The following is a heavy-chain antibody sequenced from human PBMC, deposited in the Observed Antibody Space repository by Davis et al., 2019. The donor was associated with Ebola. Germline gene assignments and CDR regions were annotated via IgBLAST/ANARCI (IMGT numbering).Heavy chain of an antibody. D-gene: IGHD1-26*01. CDR3: AKDTSNIWFDI. CDR1: DFTFSTYA. V-gene: IGHV3-23*01. Sequence: PGGSLRLSCAASDFTFSTYAMNWLRRAPGKGLEWVSTLGTSADTYYAESVKGRFTISRDNSKNTLYLQMNGLRVEDTAIYYCAKDTSNIWFDIWGQGTMVTVSS. J-gene: IGHJ3*02. CDR2: LGTSADT.